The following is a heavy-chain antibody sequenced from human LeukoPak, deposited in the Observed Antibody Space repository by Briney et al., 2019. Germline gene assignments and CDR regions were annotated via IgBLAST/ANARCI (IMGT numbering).Heavy chain of an antibody. D-gene: IGHD3-10*01. CDR3: ARAGMVRGASMDV. J-gene: IGHJ6*02. V-gene: IGHV4-31*03. Sequence: SETLSLTCTVSGGSISSGGYYWSWIRQHPGKGLEWIGYIYYSGSTYYNPSLKSRVTISVDTSKNRFSLKLSSVTAADTAVYYCARAGMVRGASMDVWGQGTTVTVSS. CDR2: IYYSGST. CDR1: GGSISSGGYY.